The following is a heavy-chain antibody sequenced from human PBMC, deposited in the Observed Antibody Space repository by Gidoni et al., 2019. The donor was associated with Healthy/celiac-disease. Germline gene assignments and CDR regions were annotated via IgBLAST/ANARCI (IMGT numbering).Heavy chain of an antibody. Sequence: QVQLGQSGAEVKKPGSSVKVSCTASGGTFSSYAISWVRQAPGQGLEWTGGIIPIFGTANYAQKFQGRVTITADESTSTAYMELSSLRSEDTAVYYCARYARTRDYWGQGTLVTVSS. V-gene: IGHV1-69*01. CDR1: GGTFSSYA. J-gene: IGHJ4*02. D-gene: IGHD2-8*01. CDR3: ARYARTRDY. CDR2: IIPIFGTA.